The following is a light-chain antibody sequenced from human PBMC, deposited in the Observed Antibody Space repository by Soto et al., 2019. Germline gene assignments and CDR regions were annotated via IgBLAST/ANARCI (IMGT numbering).Light chain of an antibody. CDR2: GAA. V-gene: IGKV3-20*01. CDR3: QQYGSSPYT. CDR1: QSVNSSF. Sequence: EIVLTQSPGTLSLSPGERATLSCRASQSVNSSFLAWYQQKPGQAPRLIIYGAASRATGFPGRFRGRGSGTDFTLTISRLEPEDFAVYYCQQYGSSPYTFGRGTKLEIK. J-gene: IGKJ2*01.